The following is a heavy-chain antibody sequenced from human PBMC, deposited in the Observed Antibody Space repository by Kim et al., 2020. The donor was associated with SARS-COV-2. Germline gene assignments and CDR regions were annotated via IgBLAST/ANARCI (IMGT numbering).Heavy chain of an antibody. D-gene: IGHD3-22*01. J-gene: IGHJ3*02. CDR3: ANLEYDSSGHHAAFDI. CDR2: ISYDGSNK. V-gene: IGHV3-30*18. CDR1: GFTFSSYG. Sequence: GGSLRLSCAASGFTFSSYGMHWVRQAPGKGLEWVAVISYDGSNKYYADSVKGRFTISRDNSKNTLYLQMNSLRAEDTAVYYCANLEYDSSGHHAAFDIWGQGTMVTVSS.